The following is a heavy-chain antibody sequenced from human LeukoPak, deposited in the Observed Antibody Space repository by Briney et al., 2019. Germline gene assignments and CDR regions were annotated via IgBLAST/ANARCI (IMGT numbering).Heavy chain of an antibody. D-gene: IGHD1-26*01. V-gene: IGHV3-30-3*01. CDR1: GFTFNNYA. CDR3: ARDILGTTMGNFQH. Sequence: GRSLRLSRAASGFTFNNYAMHWVRQAPGKGLEWVADISYDGSNKYYADSVKGRFTISRDNSKNTLYLQMSSLRAEDTAMYYCARDILGTTMGNFQHWGQGTLVTVSS. CDR2: ISYDGSNK. J-gene: IGHJ1*01.